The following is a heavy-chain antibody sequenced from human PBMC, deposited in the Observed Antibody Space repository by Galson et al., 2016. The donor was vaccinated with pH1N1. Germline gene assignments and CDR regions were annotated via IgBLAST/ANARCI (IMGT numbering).Heavy chain of an antibody. CDR3: ARDRGFLSVTTSAFHM. Sequence: SLRLSCAASGFTFNEYGMNWVRQAPGKGLEWVANIKQDGSEKNYVDSVKGRFTVSRDNAKNSLYLQMNSLRGGDTAVYYCARDRGFLSVTTSAFHMWGQGTMVTVSS. CDR2: IKQDGSEK. J-gene: IGHJ3*02. V-gene: IGHV3-7*03. CDR1: GFTFNEYG. D-gene: IGHD4-17*01.